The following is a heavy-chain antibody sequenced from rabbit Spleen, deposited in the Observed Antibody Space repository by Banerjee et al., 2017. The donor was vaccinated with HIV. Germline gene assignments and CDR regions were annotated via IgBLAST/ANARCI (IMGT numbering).Heavy chain of an antibody. CDR1: GVSFSFNSY. Sequence: QSLEESGGDLVKPGASLTLTCTASGVSFSFNSYMCWVRQAPGKGLEWIACIDTGSTGFTYYASWVNGRFTISKTSSTVDLKMTSLTAADTATHFCVRDQAGDADYGPYYLNLWGQGTLVTVS. CDR2: IDTGSTGFT. D-gene: IGHD2-1*01. V-gene: IGHV1S40*01. CDR3: VRDQAGDADYGPYYLNL. J-gene: IGHJ4*01.